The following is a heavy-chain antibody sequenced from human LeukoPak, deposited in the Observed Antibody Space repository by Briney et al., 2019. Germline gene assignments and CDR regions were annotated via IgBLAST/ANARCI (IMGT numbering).Heavy chain of an antibody. CDR1: GGSFSGYY. CDR3: ARRANGMDV. J-gene: IGHJ6*02. CDR2: INHGGGT. Sequence: SETLSLTCAVYGGSFSGYYWSWIRQSPGKGLEWIGEINHGGGTNYNPSLKSRVTISVDTSKNQFSLKLSSVTAADTAVYYCARRANGMDVWGQGTTVTVSS. V-gene: IGHV4-34*01.